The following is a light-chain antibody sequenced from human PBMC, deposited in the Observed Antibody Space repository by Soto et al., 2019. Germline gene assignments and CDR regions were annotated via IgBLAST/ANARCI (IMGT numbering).Light chain of an antibody. CDR1: SSDVGGYNY. V-gene: IGLV2-14*01. Sequence: QSVLTQPATVSGSPGQSITISCTGISSDVGGYNYVSWYQQHPGKAPKLMISEVSNRPSGVSNRFSGSKSGNTASLTISGLQAEDEADYYCSSYTSFSTRYVFGTGTKV. J-gene: IGLJ1*01. CDR2: EVS. CDR3: SSYTSFSTRYV.